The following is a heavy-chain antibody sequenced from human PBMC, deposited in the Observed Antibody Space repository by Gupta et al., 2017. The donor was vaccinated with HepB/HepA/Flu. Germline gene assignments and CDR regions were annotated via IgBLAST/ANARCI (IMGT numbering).Heavy chain of an antibody. CDR3: TSLWSYYMDV. V-gene: IGHV3-73*02. Sequence: EVQLVESGGGLVQPGGSLTLSCAASGFTFSGSAMHWVRQASGKGLEWVGRIRSKANSYATAYAASVKGRFTISRDDSKNTAYLQMNSLKTEDTAVYYCTSLWSYYMDVWGKGTTVTVSS. CDR2: IRSKANSYAT. CDR1: GFTFSGSA. J-gene: IGHJ6*03. D-gene: IGHD2-21*01.